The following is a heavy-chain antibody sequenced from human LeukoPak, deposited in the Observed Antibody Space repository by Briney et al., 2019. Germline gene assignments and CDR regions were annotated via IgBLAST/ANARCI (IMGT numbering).Heavy chain of an antibody. CDR3: AREIAAAGTVDY. J-gene: IGHJ4*02. V-gene: IGHV4-4*07. D-gene: IGHD6-13*01. CDR1: GDSISRYY. CDR2: IYNGGII. Sequence: SETLSLTCTVSGDSISRYYWSWIRQPAGKGLEWIGRIYNGGIITYNPSLKSRVTISVDTSKNQFSLKLSSVTAADTAVYYCAREIAAAGTVDYWGQGTLVTVSS.